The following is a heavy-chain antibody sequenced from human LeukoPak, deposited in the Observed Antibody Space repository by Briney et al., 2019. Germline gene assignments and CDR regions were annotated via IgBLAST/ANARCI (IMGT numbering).Heavy chain of an antibody. J-gene: IGHJ6*02. V-gene: IGHV4-59*01. CDR2: IYYSGST. CDR1: GGSISSYY. Sequence: SETLSLTCTVSGGSISSYYWSWIRQPPGKGLEWIGYIYYSGSTNYNPSLKSRVTISVDTSKNQFSLKLSSVTAADTAVYYCAGGLGDWPRITIFGVEHYYYYGMDVWGQGTTVTVSS. CDR3: AGGLGDWPRITIFGVEHYYYYGMDV. D-gene: IGHD3-3*01.